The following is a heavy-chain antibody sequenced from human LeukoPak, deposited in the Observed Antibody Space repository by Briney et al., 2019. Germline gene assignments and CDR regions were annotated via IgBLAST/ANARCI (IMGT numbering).Heavy chain of an antibody. CDR3: AKDYNDSGNYYSRD. D-gene: IGHD3-10*01. Sequence: GRSLRLSCAASGFTFSTFGMHWVRQAPGKGLEWVAVISFDGSNKYYADPVKGRFTISRDNSKNTLYLQMNSLRAEDTAVYYCAKDYNDSGNYYSRDWGQGTLVTVSS. CDR1: GFTFSTFG. J-gene: IGHJ1*01. V-gene: IGHV3-30*18. CDR2: ISFDGSNK.